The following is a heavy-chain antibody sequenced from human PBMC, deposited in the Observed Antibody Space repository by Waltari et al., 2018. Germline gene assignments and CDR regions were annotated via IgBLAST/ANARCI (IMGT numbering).Heavy chain of an antibody. CDR2: IYSGGGT. V-gene: IGHV3-53*01. D-gene: IGHD5-12*01. J-gene: IGHJ3*02. CDR1: GFTVSNNY. CDR3: GNIGAFDI. Sequence: EVQLVESGGGLIQPGGSLRISCAASGFTVSNNYITWVRQGPGKGLEWVSVIYSGGGTNYAGSVRGRFTISRDKVKNTVYLQMNSLRAEDTAVYYCGNIGAFDIWGQGTMVTVSS.